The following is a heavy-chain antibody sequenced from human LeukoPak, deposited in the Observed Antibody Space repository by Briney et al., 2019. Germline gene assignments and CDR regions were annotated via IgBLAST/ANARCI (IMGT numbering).Heavy chain of an antibody. V-gene: IGHV4-59*01. J-gene: IGHJ4*02. CDR1: GDSISSYY. Sequence: SETLSLTCTVSGDSISSYYWSWIRQPPRKGLEWIGYIYHSGSTNYNPSLNSRVTISVDTSKNESSLKLSSVTAADTAVYYCARRTTYEAGYSSGWYDYWGQGTLVTVSS. CDR3: ARRTTYEAGYSSGWYDY. D-gene: IGHD6-19*01. CDR2: IYHSGST.